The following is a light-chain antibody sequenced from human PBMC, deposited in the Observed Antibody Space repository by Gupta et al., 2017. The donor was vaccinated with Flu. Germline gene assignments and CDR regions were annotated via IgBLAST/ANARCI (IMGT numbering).Light chain of an antibody. CDR3: QQYSKWPPRT. J-gene: IGKJ1*01. Sequence: EIVMTQSPATLSVSPGERATLSCRASETVRTSLAWYQQKPGQPPQILIYGASTRATGVPARFSGSGSGTEFTLTISNLQSEDFAVYFCQQYSKWPPRTFGQGTKVEMK. CDR2: GAS. CDR1: ETVRTS. V-gene: IGKV3-15*01.